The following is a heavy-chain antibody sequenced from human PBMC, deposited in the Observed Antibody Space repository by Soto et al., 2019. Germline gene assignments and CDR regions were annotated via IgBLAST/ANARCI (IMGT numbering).Heavy chain of an antibody. J-gene: IGHJ4*02. D-gene: IGHD1-26*01. CDR2: INPNSGAT. CDR3: ARVYPIVVARCVDC. V-gene: IGHV1-2*02. Sequence: ASVKVSCKASGYTFSGYYVHWVRQAPGQGLEWMGWINPNSGATDSAQKFQGRVNMTWDTSIASAYMELSSLTSDDTAVYFCARVYPIVVARCVDCWGQ. CDR1: GYTFSGYY.